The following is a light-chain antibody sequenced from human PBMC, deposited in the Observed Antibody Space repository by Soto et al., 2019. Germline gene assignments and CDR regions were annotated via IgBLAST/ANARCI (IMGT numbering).Light chain of an antibody. Sequence: DIQMTQPPSTLSASVGDRVTITCRASQSISSWLAWYQQKPGKAPKLLIYKASSLESGVPSRFSGSGSGTEFTLTISSLQPDDFATYYCQQYNSYGTFGQGTKVDIK. CDR2: KAS. V-gene: IGKV1-5*03. CDR1: QSISSW. CDR3: QQYNSYGT. J-gene: IGKJ1*01.